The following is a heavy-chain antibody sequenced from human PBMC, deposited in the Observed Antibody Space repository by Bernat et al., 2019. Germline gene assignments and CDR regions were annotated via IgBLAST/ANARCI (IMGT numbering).Heavy chain of an antibody. CDR3: AKESDAFDI. J-gene: IGHJ3*02. Sequence: QVQLVESGGGVVQPGRSLRLSCVASGITLSSYDLHWVRQGPGKGLEWVAVIFSDGRSKYYAESVKGRFTISRDVFKNTLYLHMDSLRPEDTAVYYCAKESDAFDIWGQGTMVTVSS. CDR1: GITLSSYD. CDR2: IFSDGRSK. V-gene: IGHV3-30*18.